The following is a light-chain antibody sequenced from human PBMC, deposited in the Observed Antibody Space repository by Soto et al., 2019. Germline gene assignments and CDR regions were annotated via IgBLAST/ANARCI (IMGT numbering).Light chain of an antibody. CDR2: EVN. CDR1: SSDVGDYNY. V-gene: IGLV2-14*01. CDR3: SSYTSSFTLV. Sequence: QSALTQPASLSGSPGQSITISCTGTSSDVGDYNYVSWYQQHPGKAPKLIIYEVNNRPSGVSNRFSGSKSGNTASLTISGLQAEDEADNYCSSYTSSFTLVFGAGTKVTVL. J-gene: IGLJ1*01.